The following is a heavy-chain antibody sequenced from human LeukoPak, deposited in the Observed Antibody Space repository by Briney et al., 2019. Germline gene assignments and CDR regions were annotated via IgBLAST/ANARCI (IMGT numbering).Heavy chain of an antibody. J-gene: IGHJ4*02. CDR1: GGSISSGSYY. CDR2: INHSGST. V-gene: IGHV4-39*07. CDR3: ARGLTLVAGVGYYFDY. Sequence: PSETLSLTCTVSGGSISSGSYYWSWTRQPPGKGLEWIGEINHSGSTNYNPSLKSRVTISVDTSKNQFSLKLSSVTAADTAVYYCARGLTLVAGVGYYFDYWGQGTLVTVSS. D-gene: IGHD2-15*01.